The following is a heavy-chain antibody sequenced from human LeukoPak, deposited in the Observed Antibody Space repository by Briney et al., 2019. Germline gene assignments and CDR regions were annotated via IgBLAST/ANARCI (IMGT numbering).Heavy chain of an antibody. CDR2: ISAGGSP. CDR3: VRKFGGVLDLDY. CDR1: GFTFSSYA. V-gene: IGHV3-23*01. J-gene: IGHJ4*02. D-gene: IGHD3-16*02. Sequence: GGSLRLSCAASGFTFSSYALSWVRQAPGKGLEWVSSISAGGSPYYADSVKGRFTISRDNSKNTLYLQVNSLRAEDTAVYYCVRKFGGVLDLDYWGQETLVTVSS.